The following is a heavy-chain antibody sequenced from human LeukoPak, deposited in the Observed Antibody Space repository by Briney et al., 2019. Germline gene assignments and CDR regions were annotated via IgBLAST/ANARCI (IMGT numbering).Heavy chain of an antibody. CDR3: ATEAVSNDY. CDR2: ISISGDVT. Sequence: GGSLRLSCAVSRFPFITHAMSWVRQAPGGGLEWVSGISISGDVTCYAGAVQGRFIISRDNYRKMVYLQMNSLRVEDTAVYYCATEAVSNDYWGQGTLVTVSS. V-gene: IGHV3-23*01. CDR1: RFPFITHA. J-gene: IGHJ4*02. D-gene: IGHD2-8*01.